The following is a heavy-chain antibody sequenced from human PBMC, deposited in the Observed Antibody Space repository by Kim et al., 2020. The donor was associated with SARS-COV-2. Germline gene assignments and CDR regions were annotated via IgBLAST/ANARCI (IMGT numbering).Heavy chain of an antibody. CDR3: AASIS. Sequence: TSSSNYIYYADSVKGRFTVSRDNAKNSLYLQMNSLRAEDTAVYYCAASISWGQGTLVTVSS. D-gene: IGHD3-3*02. J-gene: IGHJ5*02. V-gene: IGHV3-21*01. CDR2: TSSSNYI.